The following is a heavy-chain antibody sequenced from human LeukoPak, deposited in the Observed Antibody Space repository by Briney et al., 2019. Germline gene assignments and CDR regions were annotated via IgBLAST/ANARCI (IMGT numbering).Heavy chain of an antibody. CDR1: GYIFASYG. Sequence: ASVKVSCKASGYIFASYGISWVRQAPGQGLEWMGWISAYNGNTNYAQNLQGRVTMTIDTPTTTAYMELRSLRFDDTAVYYCARLHSSGWPLDSFDIWGQGTMITVSS. CDR2: ISAYNGNT. J-gene: IGHJ3*02. CDR3: ARLHSSGWPLDSFDI. D-gene: IGHD6-19*01. V-gene: IGHV1-18*01.